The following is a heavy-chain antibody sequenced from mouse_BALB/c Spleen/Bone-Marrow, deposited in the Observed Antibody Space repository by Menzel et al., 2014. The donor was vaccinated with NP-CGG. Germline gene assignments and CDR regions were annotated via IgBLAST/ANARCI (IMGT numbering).Heavy chain of an antibody. CDR3: TREGDSPFAY. CDR2: INPSNGGT. J-gene: IGHJ3*01. Sequence: QVQLQQSGAELVKPGASVKLSCKASGYTFTSYYMYWVKQRPGQGLEWIGEINPSNGGTNFNEKFKSMATLTVDKSSSTAYMQLSSLTSEDSAVYYCTREGDSPFAYWGQGTLVTVSA. D-gene: IGHD2-13*01. CDR1: GYTFTSYY. V-gene: IGHV1S81*02.